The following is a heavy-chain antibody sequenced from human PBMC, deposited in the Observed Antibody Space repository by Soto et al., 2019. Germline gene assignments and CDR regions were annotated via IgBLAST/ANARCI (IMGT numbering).Heavy chain of an antibody. CDR1: GFTFSSYW. J-gene: IGHJ4*02. CDR3: AIFNDFRRGYKAY. CDR2: IKQDGSEK. D-gene: IGHD3-3*01. V-gene: IGHV3-7*01. Sequence: PGGSLRLSCAASGFTFSSYWMSWVRQAPGKGLEWVANIKQDGSEKYYVDSVKGRFTISRDNAKNSLYLQMNSLRAEDTAVYYCAIFNDFRRGYKAYWGQGTLVTVSS.